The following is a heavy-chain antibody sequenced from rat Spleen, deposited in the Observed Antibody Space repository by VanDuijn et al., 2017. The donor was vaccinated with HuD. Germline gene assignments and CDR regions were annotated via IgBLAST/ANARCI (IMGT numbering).Heavy chain of an antibody. V-gene: IGHV5-58*01. Sequence: EVQLVETGGGLVHPGESLKLSCVASGFTFSSYWMFWIRQAPGEGLEWLSSISPDGGSTYYGDSVKGRFTISRDNAKSTLYLQMNSLRSEDTATYFCARHEDYGGYSRDYFGYWGQGVMVTVSS. CDR3: ARHEDYGGYSRDYFGY. J-gene: IGHJ2*01. CDR2: ISPDGGST. CDR1: GFTFSSYW. D-gene: IGHD1-11*01.